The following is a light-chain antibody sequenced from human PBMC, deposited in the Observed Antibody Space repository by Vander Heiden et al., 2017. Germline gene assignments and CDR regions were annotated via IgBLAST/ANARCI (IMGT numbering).Light chain of an antibody. Sequence: QSVLTQPPSASGTPGQRVTISCSGSSSNIGSNTVNWYQQLPGTAPKLLIYSNNQRPSGVPDRFSGSKSGTSASLAISGLQAEDEADYYCAAWKDSRNGVVFGGGTKLTVL. CDR1: SSNIGSNT. J-gene: IGLJ2*01. CDR3: AAWKDSRNGVV. V-gene: IGLV1-44*01. CDR2: SNN.